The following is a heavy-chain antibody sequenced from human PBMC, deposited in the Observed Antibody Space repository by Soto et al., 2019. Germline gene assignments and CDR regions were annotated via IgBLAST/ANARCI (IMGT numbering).Heavy chain of an antibody. CDR2: IYYAGST. D-gene: IGHD5-12*01. Sequence: SETLCLTCTFSGGSMNSYYLIWIRQPPGRGLGWIGFIYYAGSTKYNPSLNSRVTISVDTSKHQFSLTMTSVTAADSAVYDGARRIVDTETFDYWGQGTLVTVSS. CDR1: GGSMNSYY. CDR3: ARRIVDTETFDY. J-gene: IGHJ4*02. V-gene: IGHV4-59*08.